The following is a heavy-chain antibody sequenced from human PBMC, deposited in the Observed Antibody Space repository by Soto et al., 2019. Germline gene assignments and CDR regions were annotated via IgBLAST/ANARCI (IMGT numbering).Heavy chain of an antibody. Sequence: EVQLLESGGGLVQPGGSLRLSCAASGFTFSSYAMSWVRQAPGKGLEWVSAISGSGGSTYYADSVKGRFTISRDNSKNTLYLQMNSLRAEDTAVYYCAKPKYDILTGYYLNDYWGQGTLVTVSS. D-gene: IGHD3-9*01. V-gene: IGHV3-23*01. CDR2: ISGSGGST. CDR1: GFTFSSYA. CDR3: AKPKYDILTGYYLNDY. J-gene: IGHJ4*02.